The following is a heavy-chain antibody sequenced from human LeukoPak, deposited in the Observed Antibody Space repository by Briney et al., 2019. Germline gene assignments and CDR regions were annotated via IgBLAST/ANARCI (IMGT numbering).Heavy chain of an antibody. CDR2: IYHSGST. CDR1: GYSISSGYY. J-gene: IGHJ4*02. Sequence: PSETLSLACTVSGYSISSGYYWGWIRQPPVKGLEWIGSIYHSGSTYYNPSLKSRVTISVDTSKNQFSLKLSSVTAADTAVYYCAKSSYSIFDYWGQGTLVTVSS. V-gene: IGHV4-38-2*02. CDR3: AKSSYSIFDY. D-gene: IGHD5-18*01.